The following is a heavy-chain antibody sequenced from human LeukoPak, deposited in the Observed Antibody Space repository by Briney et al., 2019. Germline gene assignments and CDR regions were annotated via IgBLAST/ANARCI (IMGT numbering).Heavy chain of an antibody. CDR3: ARDLLWFESHYFDY. V-gene: IGHV4-59*01. CDR2: IYYSGST. Sequence: PSETLSLTCTVSGGSISSYYWSWIRQPPGKGLEWIGYIYYSGSTNYNPSLKGRVTISVDTSKNQFSLKLSSVTAADTAVYYCARDLLWFESHYFDYWGQGTLVTVSS. CDR1: GGSISSYY. J-gene: IGHJ4*02. D-gene: IGHD3-10*01.